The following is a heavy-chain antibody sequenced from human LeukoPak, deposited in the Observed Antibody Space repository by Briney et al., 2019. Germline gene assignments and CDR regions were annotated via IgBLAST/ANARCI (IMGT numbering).Heavy chain of an antibody. V-gene: IGHV4-59*12. Sequence: SETLSLTCTVSGGSITSYYWNWIRQPPGKGLEWIGYIYYSGSTNYNPSLKGRVAISVDTSKNQFSLKLSSVTAADTAVYYCARGVVVVIGSYQHWGQGTLVTVSS. CDR1: GGSITSYY. CDR2: IYYSGST. J-gene: IGHJ4*02. D-gene: IGHD3-22*01. CDR3: ARGVVVVIGSYQH.